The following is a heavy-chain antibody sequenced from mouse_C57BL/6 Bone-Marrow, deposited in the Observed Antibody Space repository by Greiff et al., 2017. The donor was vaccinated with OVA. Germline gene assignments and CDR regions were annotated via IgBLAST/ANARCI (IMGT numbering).Heavy chain of an antibody. J-gene: IGHJ4*01. CDR3: AREEAYYAMDY. CDR1: GYTFTSYW. CDR2: IDPSDSET. V-gene: IGHV1-52*01. Sequence: VQLQQSGAELVRPGSSVKLSCKASGYTFTSYWMHWVKQRPIQGLEWIGNIDPSDSETHYNQKFKDKATLTVDKSSSTAYMQLSSLTSEDSAVYYCAREEAYYAMDYWGQGTSVTVSS.